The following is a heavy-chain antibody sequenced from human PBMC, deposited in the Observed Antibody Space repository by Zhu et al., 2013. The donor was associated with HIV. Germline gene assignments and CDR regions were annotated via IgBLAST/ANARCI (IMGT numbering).Heavy chain of an antibody. J-gene: IGHJ4*02. Sequence: QVQLQESGPGLVKPSETLSLTCTVSGGSVTRGNDCWTWIRQPPGKGLEWIGYIDHSGSTNYNPSLKSRVTISVDTSKNQFSLKLSSVTAADTAVYYCARGQVGATTLLDYVGPGNPGHRSPQ. D-gene: IGHD1-26*01. CDR3: ARGQVGATTLLDY. V-gene: IGHV4-61*01. CDR2: IDHSGST. CDR1: GGSVTRGNDC.